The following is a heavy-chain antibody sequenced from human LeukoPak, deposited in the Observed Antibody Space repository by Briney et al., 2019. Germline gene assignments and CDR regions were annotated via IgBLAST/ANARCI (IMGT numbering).Heavy chain of an antibody. CDR3: ARDSRSDFDY. V-gene: IGHV1-46*01. CDR2: INPSGGST. J-gene: IGHJ4*02. Sequence: ASVKVSCKASGYTFTSYYMHWVRQAPGQGLEWMGIINPSGGSTSYAQKFQGRVTMTRDTSTSTVYMELSRLRSDDTAVYYCARDSRSDFDYWGQGTLVTVSS. CDR1: GYTFTSYY.